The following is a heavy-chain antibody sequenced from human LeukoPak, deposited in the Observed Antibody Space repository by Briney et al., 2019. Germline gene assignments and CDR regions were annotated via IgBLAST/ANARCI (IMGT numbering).Heavy chain of an antibody. CDR1: GYTFTSYG. V-gene: IGHV1-18*01. J-gene: IGHJ5*02. Sequence: ASVKVSCKXSGYTFTSYGISWVRQSPGQGLEWMGWISAYNGKTNYAQKLQGRVTMTTDTSTSTAYMELRSLRSDDTAVYYCARRGITMVRGVIITLDNWFDPWGQGTLVTVSS. CDR3: ARRGITMVRGVIITLDNWFDP. CDR2: ISAYNGKT. D-gene: IGHD3-10*01.